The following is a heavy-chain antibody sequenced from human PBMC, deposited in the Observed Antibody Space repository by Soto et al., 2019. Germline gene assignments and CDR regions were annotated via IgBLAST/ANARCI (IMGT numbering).Heavy chain of an antibody. CDR2: ITSTGGDT. CDR3: TTASSDRHHMDV. CDR1: GFTFSNFV. Sequence: GGSLRLSCATSGFTFSNFVMRWVRQTPGKGLEWVSTITSTGGDTYYTDSVRGRFTISRDNSKNTLYLQMSSLRAEDTALYYCTTASSDRHHMDVWGQGTTVTVSS. J-gene: IGHJ6*02. V-gene: IGHV3-23*01.